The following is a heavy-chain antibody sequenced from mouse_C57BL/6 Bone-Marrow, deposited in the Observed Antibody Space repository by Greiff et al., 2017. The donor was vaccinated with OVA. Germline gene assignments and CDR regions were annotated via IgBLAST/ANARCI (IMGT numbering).Heavy chain of an antibody. V-gene: IGHV1-47*01. Sequence: QVQLQQSGAELVKPGASVKMSCKASGYTFTTYPIEWLKQNHGKSLEWIGNFHPYNDDTKYNEKFKGKATLTVEKSSSTVYLELSRLTSEDSAVYYCARSDYYYGSSRSYWYFDVWGTGTTVTVST. CDR3: ARSDYYYGSSRSYWYFDV. CDR1: GYTFTTYP. J-gene: IGHJ1*03. CDR2: FHPYNDDT. D-gene: IGHD1-1*01.